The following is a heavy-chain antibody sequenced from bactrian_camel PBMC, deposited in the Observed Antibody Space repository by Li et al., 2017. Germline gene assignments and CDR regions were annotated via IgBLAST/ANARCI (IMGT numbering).Heavy chain of an antibody. V-gene: IGHV3S26*01. Sequence: HVQLVESGGASVQRGGSLKLSCAASGYTFNSHCMGWFRQAPGREREGVAAIDSDGGTSYADSVKGRFTISVDNAKNILYLQMNSLKPEDTAMYYCAATISSGTCSGGYLFSSRYRGQGTQVTVS. CDR3: AATISSGTCSGGYLFSSRY. CDR1: GYTFNSHC. D-gene: IGHD2*01. CDR2: IDSDGGT. J-gene: IGHJ4*01.